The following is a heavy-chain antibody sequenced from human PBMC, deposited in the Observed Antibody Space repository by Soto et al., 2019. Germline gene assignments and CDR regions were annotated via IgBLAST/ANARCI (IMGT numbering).Heavy chain of an antibody. V-gene: IGHV4-61*03. CDR3: ARQIYDSDTGPNFQYYFDS. Sequence: SETLSLTCSVSGASVNDGNYYWSWIRQSPGKGLEWIGLIHHSGITRYNPSLKRRVTISLDTSKNDFSLKLNSVTAADTAVYYCARQIYDSDTGPNFQYYFDSWGQGTPVTVSS. J-gene: IGHJ4*02. CDR1: GASVNDGNYY. D-gene: IGHD3-22*01. CDR2: IHHSGIT.